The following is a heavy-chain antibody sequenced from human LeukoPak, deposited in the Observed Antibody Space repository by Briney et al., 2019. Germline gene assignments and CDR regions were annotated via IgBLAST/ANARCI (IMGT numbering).Heavy chain of an antibody. D-gene: IGHD3-10*01. J-gene: IGHJ4*02. CDR1: GYTFTGYY. Sequence: ASVKVSCKASGYTFTGYYMHWVRQAPGQGLEWMGRINPNSGGTNYAQKFQGRVTMTRDTSISTAYMELSRLRSDDTAVYYCARDYYGSGSYASSYLDYWGQGTLVTVSS. CDR3: ARDYYGSGSYASSYLDY. V-gene: IGHV1-2*06. CDR2: INPNSGGT.